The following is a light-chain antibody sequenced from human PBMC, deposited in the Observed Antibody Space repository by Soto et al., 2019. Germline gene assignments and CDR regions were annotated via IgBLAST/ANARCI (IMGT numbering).Light chain of an antibody. CDR3: QQYGSSPLT. CDR2: GAS. Sequence: EIILTQSPDTLSLSPGERATLSCRASQTVSSNYLAWCQQRPGQAPRLLIYGASTRAAGIPDRFSGGGSGTDFTLIISRLEPEDFAVYYCQQYGSSPLTFGQGTRLEIK. J-gene: IGKJ5*01. V-gene: IGKV3-20*01. CDR1: QTVSSNY.